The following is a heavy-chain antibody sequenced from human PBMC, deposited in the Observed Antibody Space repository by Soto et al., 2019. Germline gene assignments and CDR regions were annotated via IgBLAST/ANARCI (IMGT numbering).Heavy chain of an antibody. CDR3: ARESSGNYYYDY. Sequence: GSLRLSCVVSGFSVSSNYMTWVRQTPGKGLEWISVIYSGGSTYYADSVKGRFTISRDNSKNTLSLQMNSLRAEDTAVYYCARESSGNYYYDYWGRGTLVTVSS. CDR2: IYSGGST. V-gene: IGHV3-53*01. CDR1: GFSVSSNY. D-gene: IGHD1-26*01. J-gene: IGHJ4*02.